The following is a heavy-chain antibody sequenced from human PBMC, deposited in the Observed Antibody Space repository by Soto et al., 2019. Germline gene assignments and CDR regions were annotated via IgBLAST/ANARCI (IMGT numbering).Heavy chain of an antibody. CDR1: GFTFSSYA. J-gene: IGHJ3*02. CDR3: AKDRASGGRLVNDAFDI. D-gene: IGHD6-19*01. CDR2: ISGSGGST. Sequence: GGSLRLSCAASGFTFSSYAMSWVRQAPGKGLEWVSAISGSGGSTYYADSVKGRFTISRDNSKITLYLQMNSLRAEDTAVYYCAKDRASGGRLVNDAFDIWGQGTMVTVSS. V-gene: IGHV3-23*01.